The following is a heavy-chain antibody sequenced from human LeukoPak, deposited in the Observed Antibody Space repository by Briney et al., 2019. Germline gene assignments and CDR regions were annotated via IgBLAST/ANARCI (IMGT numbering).Heavy chain of an antibody. CDR1: GFTFSSYA. Sequence: GGSLRLSCAASGFTFSSYAMSWVRQAPGKGLEWVSAISGSGGSTYYADSVKCRFTISRDNSKNPLYLQMNSLRAEDKAVYYCAKHTVPTSYQNALDYWGQGPLVTVSS. V-gene: IGHV3-23*01. J-gene: IGHJ4*02. D-gene: IGHD4-17*01. CDR3: AKHTVPTSYQNALDY. CDR2: ISGSGGST.